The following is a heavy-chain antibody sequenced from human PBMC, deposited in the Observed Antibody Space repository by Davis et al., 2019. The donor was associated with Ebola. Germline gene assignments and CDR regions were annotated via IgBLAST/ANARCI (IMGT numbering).Heavy chain of an antibody. CDR3: AKGRNKDY. J-gene: IGHJ4*02. CDR1: GFTFSSYG. CDR2: IRYDGSNK. V-gene: IGHV3-30*02. Sequence: GESLKISCAVSGFTFSSYGMHWVRQAPGKGLEWVAFIRYDGSNKYYADSVKGRFTISRDNSKNTLYLQMNSLRAEDTAVYYCAKGRNKDYWGQGTLVTVSS. D-gene: IGHD1-14*01.